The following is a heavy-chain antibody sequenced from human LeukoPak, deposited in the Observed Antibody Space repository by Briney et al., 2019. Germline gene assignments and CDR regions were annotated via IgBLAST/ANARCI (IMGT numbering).Heavy chain of an antibody. D-gene: IGHD3-3*01. V-gene: IGHV3-21*04. Sequence: PGWSLTLSCPASGFTLSSYSMNWVRQAPAKGLDGVASINSSNRYKHYPDSLKGRSTISRDNAKNSLYLQMNRLRAEDTVVYYCASYGDFWSGYPDADPDYYYGMDVWGQGTTVTVSS. CDR1: GFTLSSYS. J-gene: IGHJ6*02. CDR2: INSSNRYK. CDR3: ASYGDFWSGYPDADPDYYYGMDV.